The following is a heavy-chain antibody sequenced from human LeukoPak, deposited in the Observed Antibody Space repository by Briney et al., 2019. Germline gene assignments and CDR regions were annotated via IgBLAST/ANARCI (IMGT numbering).Heavy chain of an antibody. D-gene: IGHD6-13*01. CDR3: ARIAAAGNYYGMDV. V-gene: IGHV1-69*13. Sequence: GASVKVSCKASGYTFTSYYMHWVRQAPGQGLEWMGGIIPIFGTANYAQKFQGRVTITADESTSTAYMELSSLRSEDTAVYYCARIAAAGNYYGMDVWGQGTTVTVSS. CDR2: IIPIFGTA. CDR1: GYTFTSYY. J-gene: IGHJ6*02.